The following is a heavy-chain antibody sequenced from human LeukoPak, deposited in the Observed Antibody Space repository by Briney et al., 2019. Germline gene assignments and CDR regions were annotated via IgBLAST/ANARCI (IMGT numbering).Heavy chain of an antibody. V-gene: IGHV3-23*01. D-gene: IGHD3-3*01. CDR1: GFMFNKYG. J-gene: IGHJ4*02. CDR2: ISGGGGRT. Sequence: GGSLRLSCVASGFMFNKYGMSWVRQAPGKGLEWVSVISGGGGRTYYGDSVKGRFTISRDNSKNTLYLQMNSLRAEDTAVNYCAKGDTPITIFGSGDYWGQGTLVTVSS. CDR3: AKGDTPITIFGSGDY.